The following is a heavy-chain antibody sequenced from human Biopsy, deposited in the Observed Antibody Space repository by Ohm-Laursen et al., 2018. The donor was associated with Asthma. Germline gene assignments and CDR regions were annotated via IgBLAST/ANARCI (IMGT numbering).Heavy chain of an antibody. D-gene: IGHD7-27*01. V-gene: IGHV4-31*03. J-gene: IGHJ4*02. Sequence: SQTLSLTCTVSGGSISSGGYYWSWIRQHPGKGLEWIGYIYYSGSTYYNPSLKSRVTISVDTSKNQFSLNLSSVTAADTAVYYCARWGSFGFDYWAQGTLVTVSS. CDR3: ARWGSFGFDY. CDR2: IYYSGST. CDR1: GGSISSGGYY.